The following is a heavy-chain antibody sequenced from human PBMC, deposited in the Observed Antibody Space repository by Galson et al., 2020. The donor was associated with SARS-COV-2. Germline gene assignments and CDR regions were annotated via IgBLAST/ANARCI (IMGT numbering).Heavy chain of an antibody. J-gene: IGHJ5*02. CDR3: ARSDSSSWMEEANWFDP. Sequence: SETLSLTCTVSGGSISSSSYYWGWIRQPPGKGLAWIGSIYYSGSTYYNPSLKSRVTISVDTSKNQFSLKLSSVTAADTAVYYCARSDSSSWMEEANWFDPWGQGTLVTVSS. CDR1: GGSISSSSYY. V-gene: IGHV4-39*01. D-gene: IGHD6-13*01. CDR2: IYYSGST.